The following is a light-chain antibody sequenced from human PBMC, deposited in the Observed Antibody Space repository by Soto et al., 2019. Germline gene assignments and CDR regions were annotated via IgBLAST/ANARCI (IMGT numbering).Light chain of an antibody. J-gene: IGKJ1*01. CDR1: QSVSSY. CDR3: QQRSNWPPWT. V-gene: IGKV3-11*01. CDR2: DAS. Sequence: EIVLTHSPATLSLSPGERATLSFSASQSVSSYLAWYQQKPGQAPRLLIYDASNRATGIPARLSGSGSGTDFTLTISSLEPEDFAVYYCQQRSNWPPWTFGQGTKVDIK.